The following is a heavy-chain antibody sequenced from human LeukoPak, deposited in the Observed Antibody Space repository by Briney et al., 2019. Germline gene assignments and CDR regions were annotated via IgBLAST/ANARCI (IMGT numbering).Heavy chain of an antibody. CDR2: TVSEIDGGTT. CDR1: GFTFNYAW. J-gene: IGHJ6*02. CDR3: STDEDWNYARKDV. D-gene: IGHD1-7*01. V-gene: IGHV3-15*04. Sequence: GGSLRLSCAASGFTFNYAWMSWVRQVPGKGLEWVGQTVSEIDGGTTDYAAPVKGRFTISRDDSKSTLYLQMNSLKIEDTAVYYCSTDEDWNYARKDVWGQGATVIVSS.